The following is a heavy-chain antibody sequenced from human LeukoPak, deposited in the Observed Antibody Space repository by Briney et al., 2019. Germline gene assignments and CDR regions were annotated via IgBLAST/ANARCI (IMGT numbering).Heavy chain of an antibody. CDR3: ARTVSGYYFNA. Sequence: SETLSLTCTVSGGSTNSYYWSWIRQSPGKGLEWIGYVAYSGSTNYNPSHKSRATISLDTSKNQFSLKLSSVTAADTAVYYCARTVSGYYFNAWGPGTLVTVSS. CDR1: GGSTNSYY. D-gene: IGHD5-12*01. J-gene: IGHJ5*02. V-gene: IGHV4-59*01. CDR2: VAYSGST.